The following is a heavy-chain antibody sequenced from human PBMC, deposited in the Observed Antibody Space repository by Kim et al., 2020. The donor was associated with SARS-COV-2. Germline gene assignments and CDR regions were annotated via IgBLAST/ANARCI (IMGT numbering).Heavy chain of an antibody. D-gene: IGHD3-9*01. V-gene: IGHV3-30*04. J-gene: IGHJ6*02. Sequence: GGSLRLSCAASGFTFSSYAMHWVRQAPGKGLEWVAVISYDGSNKYYADSVKGRFTISRDNSKNTLYLQMNSLRAEDTAVYYCARGGGVRYFDWLLKYYGMDVWGQGTTVTVS. CDR3: ARGGGVRYFDWLLKYYGMDV. CDR2: ISYDGSNK. CDR1: GFTFSSYA.